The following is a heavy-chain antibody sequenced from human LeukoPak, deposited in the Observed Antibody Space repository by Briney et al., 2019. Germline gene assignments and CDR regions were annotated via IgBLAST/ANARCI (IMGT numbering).Heavy chain of an antibody. CDR1: GGSFSGYY. J-gene: IGHJ4*02. D-gene: IGHD3-10*01. Sequence: SETLSLTCAVYGGSFSGYYWSWIRQPPGTGLEWIGEINLSGSTNYNPSLKSRVTISVDTSKNQCSLKLSSVTAADTAVYYCAREAPFSYGSGSYYTRYYFDYWGQGTLVTVSS. V-gene: IGHV4-34*01. CDR3: AREAPFSYGSGSYYTRYYFDY. CDR2: INLSGST.